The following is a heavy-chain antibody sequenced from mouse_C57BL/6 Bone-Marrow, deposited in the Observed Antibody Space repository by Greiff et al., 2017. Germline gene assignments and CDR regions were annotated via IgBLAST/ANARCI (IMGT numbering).Heavy chain of an antibody. V-gene: IGHV5-17*01. CDR1: GFTFSDYG. CDR2: ISSGSSTI. Sequence: DVMLVESGGGLVKPGGSLKLSCAASGFTFSDYGMHWVRQAPEKGLEWVAYISSGSSTIYYADTVKGRFTISRDNAKNTLFLQMTIRRSEDTAMYYGARQDSRYWYFDVWGTGTTVTVSS. J-gene: IGHJ1*03. D-gene: IGHD1-1*01. CDR3: ARQDSRYWYFDV.